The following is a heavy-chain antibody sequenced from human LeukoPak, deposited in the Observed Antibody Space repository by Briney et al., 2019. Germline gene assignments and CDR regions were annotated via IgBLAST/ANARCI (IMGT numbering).Heavy chain of an antibody. J-gene: IGHJ3*02. CDR3: ARTPDALDI. Sequence: PGGSLRLSRVASGLTVNSNYISWVRQAPGKGLEWVSLTYSGGSSYYADSVKGRFTISRDIPKNTLYLQMNSLRAEDTAVYYCARTPDALDIWGQGTLVTVSS. V-gene: IGHV3-66*01. CDR1: GLTVNSNY. CDR2: TYSGGSS.